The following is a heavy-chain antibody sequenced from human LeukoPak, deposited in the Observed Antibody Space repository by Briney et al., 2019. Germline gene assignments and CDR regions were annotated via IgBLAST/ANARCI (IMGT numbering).Heavy chain of an antibody. V-gene: IGHV3-21*01. D-gene: IGHD3-3*01. Sequence: PGGSLRLSCAASGFTFSSYSMNWVRQAPGKGLEWVSSISSSSSYIYYADSVKGRFTISRDNAKNSLYLQMNSLRAEDTAVYYCARDRDGRALRHDFWSGYYLDAFDIWGQGTMVTVSS. CDR3: ARDRDGRALRHDFWSGYYLDAFDI. J-gene: IGHJ3*02. CDR1: GFTFSSYS. CDR2: ISSSSSYI.